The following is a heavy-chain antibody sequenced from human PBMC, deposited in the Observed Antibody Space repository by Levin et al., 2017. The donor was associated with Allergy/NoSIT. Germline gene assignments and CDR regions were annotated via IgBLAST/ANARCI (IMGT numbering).Heavy chain of an antibody. CDR2: IYYSGST. CDR1: GGSISSYY. Sequence: AGGSLRLSCTVSGGSISSYYWSWIRQPPGKGLEWIGYIYYSGSTNYNPSLKSRVTISVDTSKNQFSLKLSSVTAADTAVYYCATRDGYNNAFDIWGQGTMVTVSS. D-gene: IGHD5-24*01. V-gene: IGHV4-59*01. J-gene: IGHJ3*02. CDR3: ATRDGYNNAFDI.